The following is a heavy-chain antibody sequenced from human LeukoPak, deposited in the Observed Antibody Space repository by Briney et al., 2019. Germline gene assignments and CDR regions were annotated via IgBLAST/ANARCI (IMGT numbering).Heavy chain of an antibody. CDR2: ISSSSSTI. CDR3: ARTRRLGEQRGFDY. CDR1: GFTFSSYS. V-gene: IGHV3-48*01. Sequence: GGSLRLSCAASGFTFSSYSMNWVRQAPGKGLEWVSYISSSSSTIYYADSVKGRFTISRDNAKNSLYLQMNSLRAEDTAVYYCARTRRLGEQRGFDYWGQGTLVTVSS. J-gene: IGHJ4*02. D-gene: IGHD3-16*01.